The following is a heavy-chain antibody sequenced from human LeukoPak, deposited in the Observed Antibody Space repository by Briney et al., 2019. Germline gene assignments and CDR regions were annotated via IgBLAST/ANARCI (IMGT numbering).Heavy chain of an antibody. V-gene: IGHV4-38-2*02. J-gene: IGHJ4*02. D-gene: IGHD6-13*01. CDR2: INHSGST. CDR3: ARNLGYSTLDY. Sequence: SETLSLTCTVSGYSIISDYYWGWFRLPPGKGLEWDGSINHSGSTYYNPSLKSRVTISVDTSKNQFSLNVSSVTAANTAVYYCARNLGYSTLDYWGQGLLVTVSS. CDR1: GYSIISDYY.